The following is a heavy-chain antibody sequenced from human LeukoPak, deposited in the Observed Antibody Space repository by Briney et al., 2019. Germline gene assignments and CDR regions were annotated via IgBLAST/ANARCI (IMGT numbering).Heavy chain of an antibody. V-gene: IGHV3-33*01. CDR2: IWPNGSNK. J-gene: IGHJ3*02. CDR1: GFTFSTYG. Sequence: PGRSLRLSCAASGFTFSTYGMHWVRQAPGKGLEWVAVIWPNGSNKYHADSVKGRFTISRDNSKSTLFLQMSSLAAEDTAVYYCVGELLTAAGTIGAFDIWGRGTMVTVSS. D-gene: IGHD6-13*01. CDR3: VGELLTAAGTIGAFDI.